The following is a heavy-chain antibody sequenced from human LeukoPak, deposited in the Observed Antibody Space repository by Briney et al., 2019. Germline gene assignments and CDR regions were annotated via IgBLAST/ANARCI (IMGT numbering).Heavy chain of an antibody. J-gene: IGHJ2*01. D-gene: IGHD6-13*01. V-gene: IGHV4-39*07. CDR3: ARDWGYSSSWYFDL. CDR1: GGSISSSPYY. CDR2: IYYSGTT. Sequence: SKTLSLTCTVSGGSISSSPYYWGWIRQPPGKGPEWIGSIYYSGTTYYNPSLKSRVTISVDTSKNQFSLKLSSVTAADTAVYYCARDWGYSSSWYFDLWGRGTLVTVSS.